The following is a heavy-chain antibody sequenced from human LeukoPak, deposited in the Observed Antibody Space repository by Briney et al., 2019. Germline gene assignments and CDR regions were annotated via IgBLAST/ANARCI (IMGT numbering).Heavy chain of an antibody. V-gene: IGHV4-39*01. CDR1: GGSISSSSYY. CDR3: ARIPAWLGAFGYFDL. CDR2: IYYSGST. J-gene: IGHJ2*01. Sequence: SETLSLTCTVSGGSISSSSYYWGWIRQPPGKGLEWIGSIYYSGSTYYNPSLKSRVTISVDTSKNQFSLKLSSVTAADTAVYYCARIPAWLGAFGYFDLWGRGTLLTVSS. D-gene: IGHD3-10*01.